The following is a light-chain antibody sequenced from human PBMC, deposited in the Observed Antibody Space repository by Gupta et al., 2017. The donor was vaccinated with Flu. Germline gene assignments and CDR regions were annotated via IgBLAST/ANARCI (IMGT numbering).Light chain of an antibody. Sequence: DIQMTQSPSAVSASVGDRVTITCRASQYIDFWLGWYQQKPGKVPKLLIYGASSLRGGVPSRFNGSGSGTEFTLTITSLQPEEFATYYCQQAGSFPRTFGQGTTVDIK. CDR2: GAS. V-gene: IGKV1-12*01. J-gene: IGKJ1*01. CDR1: QYIDFW. CDR3: QQAGSFPRT.